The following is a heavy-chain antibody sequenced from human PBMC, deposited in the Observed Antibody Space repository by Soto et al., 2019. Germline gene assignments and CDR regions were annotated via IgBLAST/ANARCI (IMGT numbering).Heavy chain of an antibody. Sequence: LRLSCAASGFTVNSNYMSWVRQPPGKGLEWVSVIYSGGSTYYADSVKGRFTISRDNSKNTLFLQMNSLRAEDTAVYYCARGGEAAAPGDYWGQGTLVTVSS. D-gene: IGHD6-25*01. CDR3: ARGGEAAAPGDY. V-gene: IGHV3-53*01. CDR1: GFTVNSNY. J-gene: IGHJ4*02. CDR2: IYSGGST.